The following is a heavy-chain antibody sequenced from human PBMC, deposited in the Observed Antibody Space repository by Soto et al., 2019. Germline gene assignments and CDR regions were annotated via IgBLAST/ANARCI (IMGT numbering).Heavy chain of an antibody. D-gene: IGHD6-19*01. V-gene: IGHV3-30*18. CDR3: AKYSRLYRSGWYYFDF. J-gene: IGHJ4*02. CDR2: ISYDGSNK. CDR1: GFTFSRYG. Sequence: QVQLVESGGGVVQPGRSLRLSCAASGFTFSRYGMHWVRQAPGKGLEWVAVISYDGSNKYYADSVKGRFTISRDNSKNTQYLQMNSLRAEDTAVYYCAKYSRLYRSGWYYFDFWGPGTLVTVSS.